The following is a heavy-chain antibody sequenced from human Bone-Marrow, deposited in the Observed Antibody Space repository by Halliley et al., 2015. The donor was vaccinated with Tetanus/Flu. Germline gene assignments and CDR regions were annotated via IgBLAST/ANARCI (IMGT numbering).Heavy chain of an antibody. Sequence: QVQLVQSGAEVKKPGSSVSVSCKTSGGTFSNYAVTWMRQAPGQGLEWVGGITPISGKAHYAPKFQGRVTITADRSTSTVYMELNSLRSEDTAIYYCARDRYFGVVDYYYESEFWGQGTLVTVSS. CDR2: ITPISGKA. CDR3: ARDRYFGVVDYYYESEF. D-gene: IGHD3-22*01. V-gene: IGHV1-69*06. J-gene: IGHJ4*02. CDR1: GGTFSNYA.